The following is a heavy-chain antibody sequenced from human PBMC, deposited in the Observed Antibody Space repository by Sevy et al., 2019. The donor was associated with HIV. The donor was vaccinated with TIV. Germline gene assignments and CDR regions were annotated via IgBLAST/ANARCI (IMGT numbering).Heavy chain of an antibody. J-gene: IGHJ4*02. CDR1: GFTFVKYS. CDR3: AREGCTQPHDY. V-gene: IGHV3-23*01. Sequence: GGSLRLSCAAFGFTFVKYSMSWVRQAPGKGLEWVSTFSFGCGRINYADSVKGRFTISRDDSKNTLFLQMNSLRAEDTATYFCAREGCTQPHDYWGQGTLVTVSS. CDR2: FSFGCGRI. D-gene: IGHD2-8*01.